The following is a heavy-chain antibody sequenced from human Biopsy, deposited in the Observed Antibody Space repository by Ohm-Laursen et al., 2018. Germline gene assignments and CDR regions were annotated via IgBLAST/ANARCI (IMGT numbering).Heavy chain of an antibody. CDR2: KFYRGTT. Sequence: SQTLSLTCTVSGDSVSNNFWTWIRQPPGKTLEWIAYKFYRGTTTNNHSLKGRVIVSVDPPKTQISLKLTSVTASDTAIYYCARLTRRGNIIFFDYWGRGTLVTVSS. CDR3: ARLTRRGNIIFFDY. CDR1: GDSVSNNF. V-gene: IGHV4-59*08. J-gene: IGHJ4*02. D-gene: IGHD1-26*01.